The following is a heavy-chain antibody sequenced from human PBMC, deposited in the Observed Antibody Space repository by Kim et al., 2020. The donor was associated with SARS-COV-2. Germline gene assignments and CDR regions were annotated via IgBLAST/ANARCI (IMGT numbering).Heavy chain of an antibody. CDR2: IYYSGST. CDR3: ARARRDGVQWLVRESGYFDY. J-gene: IGHJ4*02. V-gene: IGHV4-39*07. D-gene: IGHD6-19*01. Sequence: SETLSLTCTVSGGSISSSSYYWGWIRQPPGKGLEWIGSIYYSGSTYYNPSLKSRVTISVDTSKNQFSLKLSSVTAADTAVYYCARARRDGVQWLVRESGYFDYWGQGTLVTVSS. CDR1: GGSISSSSYY.